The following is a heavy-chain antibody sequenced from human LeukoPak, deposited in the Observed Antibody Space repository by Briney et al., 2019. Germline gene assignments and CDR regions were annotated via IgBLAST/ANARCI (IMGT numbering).Heavy chain of an antibody. Sequence: GGSLRLSCAASGFTVNSNYMSWVRQAPGKGLEWVSAIYTVGSTFYADSVKGRFSISRDHSKNTLYLQMNSLRVEDTAVYYCARDTLGGIAYDWGQGTPVTVSS. CDR3: ARDTLGGIAYD. J-gene: IGHJ4*02. V-gene: IGHV3-53*01. D-gene: IGHD2-15*01. CDR2: IYTVGST. CDR1: GFTVNSNY.